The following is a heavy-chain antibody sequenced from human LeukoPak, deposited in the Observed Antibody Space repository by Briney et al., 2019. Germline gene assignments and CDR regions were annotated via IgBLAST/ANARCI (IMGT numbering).Heavy chain of an antibody. J-gene: IGHJ4*02. V-gene: IGHV3-23*01. CDR3: ARDDGDYAHPVDY. D-gene: IGHD4-17*01. CDR1: GFTFSSYA. CDR2: ISGSGGST. Sequence: GGSLRLSCAASGFTFSSYAMSWVRQAPGKGLEWVSAISGSGGSTYYADSVKGRFTISRDNAKNSLYLQMNSLRAEDTAVYYCARDDGDYAHPVDYWGQGTLVTVSS.